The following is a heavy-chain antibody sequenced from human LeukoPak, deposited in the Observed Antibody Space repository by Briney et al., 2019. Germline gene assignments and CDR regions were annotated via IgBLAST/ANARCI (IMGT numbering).Heavy chain of an antibody. CDR2: IYTSGST. CDR1: GGSISSYY. Sequence: SETLSLTCTVSGGSISSYYWSWIRQPAGKGLEWIGRIYTSGSTNYNPSLKSRVTMSVDTSKNQFSLKLSSVTAADTAVYYCARLSRGYSSSVYSDYWGQGTLVTVSS. CDR3: ARLSRGYSSSVYSDY. V-gene: IGHV4-4*07. D-gene: IGHD6-6*01. J-gene: IGHJ4*02.